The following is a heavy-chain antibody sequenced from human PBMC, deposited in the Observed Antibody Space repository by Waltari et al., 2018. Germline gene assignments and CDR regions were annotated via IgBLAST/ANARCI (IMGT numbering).Heavy chain of an antibody. J-gene: IGHJ4*02. Sequence: WWSWVRRPPGKGLEWIGQIHGSGRTNYNPALESRVTVSIDTSNNQFSLKVSYATAADTAVYYRARDRGRGLYLDSWGQGTLVTVSP. V-gene: IGHV4-4*02. CDR3: ARDRGRGLYLDS. CDR2: IHGSGRT. CDR1: W. D-gene: IGHD2-15*01.